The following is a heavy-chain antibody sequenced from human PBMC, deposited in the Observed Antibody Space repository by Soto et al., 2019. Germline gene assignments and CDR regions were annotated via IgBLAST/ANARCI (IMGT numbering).Heavy chain of an antibody. D-gene: IGHD3-22*01. J-gene: IGHJ4*02. CDR2: IYSGGRT. Sequence: GGSLRLSCAASGFTVSSNYISWVRQAPGKGLEWVSVIYSGGRTHYADSVKGRFTISRDNSKNTAYLQMSSLRPEDTAVYYCVKGEYYYDGSAYYPFDYWGQGRMVTVSS. CDR1: GFTVSSNY. V-gene: IGHV3-53*05. CDR3: VKGEYYYDGSAYYPFDY.